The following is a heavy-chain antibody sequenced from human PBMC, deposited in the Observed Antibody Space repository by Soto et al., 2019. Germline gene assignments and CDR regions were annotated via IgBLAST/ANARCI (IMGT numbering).Heavy chain of an antibody. D-gene: IGHD3-22*01. V-gene: IGHV1-69*06. CDR2: IIPIFGTA. CDR3: ARAYYYDSSPKWYFDL. J-gene: IGHJ2*01. Sequence: SVKVSCKASGGTFSMYAISCVLQSPLQGLEWMGGIIPIFGTANYAQKFQGRVTITADKSTSTAYMELSSLRSEDTAVYYCARAYYYDSSPKWYFDLWGRGTLVTVSS. CDR1: GGTFSMYA.